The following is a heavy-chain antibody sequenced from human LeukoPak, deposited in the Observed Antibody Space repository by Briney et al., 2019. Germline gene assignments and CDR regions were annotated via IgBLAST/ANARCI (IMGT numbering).Heavy chain of an antibody. Sequence: PSETLSLTCAVNGGSFSGYYWSWIRQPPGKGLEWIGEINHSGSTNYNPSPKSRVTISVDTSKNQFSLKLSSVTAADTAVYYCARGVYYYGSGSSQKLDYWGQGTLVTVSS. V-gene: IGHV4-34*01. J-gene: IGHJ4*02. CDR1: GGSFSGYY. CDR3: ARGVYYYGSGSSQKLDY. D-gene: IGHD3-10*01. CDR2: INHSGST.